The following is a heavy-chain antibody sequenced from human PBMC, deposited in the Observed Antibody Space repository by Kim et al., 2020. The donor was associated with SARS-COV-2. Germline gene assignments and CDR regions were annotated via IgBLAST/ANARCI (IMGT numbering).Heavy chain of an antibody. Sequence: SETLSLTCTVSGGSINKNYWTWIRQSPGKGLEWIGYILYSGSTKYNPSLSSRVTISVDPSKTHFSLKLTSVTTADTAVYYCARGGELYPSGSYYDSWGQGIRITVSS. J-gene: IGHJ5*02. CDR3: ARGGELYPSGSYYDS. D-gene: IGHD3-10*01. V-gene: IGHV4-59*01. CDR2: ILYSGST. CDR1: GGSINKNY.